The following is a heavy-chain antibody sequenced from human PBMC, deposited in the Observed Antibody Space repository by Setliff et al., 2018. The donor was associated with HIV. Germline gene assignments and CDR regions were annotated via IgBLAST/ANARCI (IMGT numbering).Heavy chain of an antibody. CDR2: LSPSGTT. CDR1: GGSFSNYY. D-gene: IGHD3-3*01. J-gene: IGHJ5*02. V-gene: IGHV4-34*01. Sequence: KPSETLSLTCTVYGGSFSNYYTNWIRQPPGKGLEWIGELSPSGTTRSSPSLKSRVTISLDTSSNQFSLKLSSVTAADTAVYHCAREREAWSAYDSWGQGTLVTVSS. CDR3: AREREAWSAYDS.